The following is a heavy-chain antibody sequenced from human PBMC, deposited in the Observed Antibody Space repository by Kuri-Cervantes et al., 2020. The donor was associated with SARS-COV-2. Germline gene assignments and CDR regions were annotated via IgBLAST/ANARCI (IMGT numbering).Heavy chain of an antibody. Sequence: ASVKVSCKASGYTFTSYAMHWVRQAPGQRLEWMGWSNAGNGNTKYSQEFQGRVTITRDTSASTAYMELRSLRSDDTAVYYCARASNDYYYYYYMDVWGKGTTVTVSS. CDR1: GYTFTSYA. CDR2: SNAGNGNT. J-gene: IGHJ6*03. D-gene: IGHD1-1*01. V-gene: IGHV1-3*02. CDR3: ARASNDYYYYYYMDV.